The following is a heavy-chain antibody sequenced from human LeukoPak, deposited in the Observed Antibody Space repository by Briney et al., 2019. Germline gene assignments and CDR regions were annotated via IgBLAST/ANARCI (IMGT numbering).Heavy chain of an antibody. V-gene: IGHV3-21*01. CDR2: ISVRSNYI. CDR1: GYTFSSYS. Sequence: GGSLRLSCAASGYTFSSYSINWVRQAPGKGLEWVSSISVRSNYIYYADSVRGRFRISRDDARDSLYLQMNSLRAEDTAVYYCVRLRRNSDTSGFYYYYDFWGQGTLVTISS. J-gene: IGHJ4*02. D-gene: IGHD3-22*01. CDR3: VRLRRNSDTSGFYYYYDF.